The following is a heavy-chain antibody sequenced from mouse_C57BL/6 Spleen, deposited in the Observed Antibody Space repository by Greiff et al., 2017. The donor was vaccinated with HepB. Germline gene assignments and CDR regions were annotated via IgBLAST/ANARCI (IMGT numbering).Heavy chain of an antibody. CDR3: AREAYYSNYGEY. D-gene: IGHD2-5*01. CDR2: ISDGGSYT. Sequence: EVKLVESGGGLVKPGGSLKLSCAASGFTFSSYAMSWVRQTPEKRLEWVATISDGGSYTYYPDNVKGRFTISRDNVKNNLYLQMSHLKSEDTAMYYCAREAYYSNYGEYWGQGTLVTVSA. J-gene: IGHJ3*01. V-gene: IGHV5-4*01. CDR1: GFTFSSYA.